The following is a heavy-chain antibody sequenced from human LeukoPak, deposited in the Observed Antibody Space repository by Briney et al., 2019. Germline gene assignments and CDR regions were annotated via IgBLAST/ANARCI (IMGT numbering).Heavy chain of an antibody. Sequence: SETLSLTCAVYGGSFSGYYWSWIRQPPGKRLEWIGEINHSGSTNYNPSLKSRVTISVDTSKNQFSLKLSSVTAADTAVYYCARASSWYVSYYGMDVWGKGTTVTVSS. V-gene: IGHV4-34*01. D-gene: IGHD6-13*01. CDR1: GGSFSGYY. CDR2: INHSGST. J-gene: IGHJ6*04. CDR3: ARASSWYVSYYGMDV.